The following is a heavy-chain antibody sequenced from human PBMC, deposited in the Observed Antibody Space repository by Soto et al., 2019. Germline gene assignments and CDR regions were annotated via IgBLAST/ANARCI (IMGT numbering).Heavy chain of an antibody. D-gene: IGHD4-17*01. Sequence: PSETLSLTCTVSGGSISSGDYHWGWIRQSPGKGLEWIASSYHSGSTFYNPSLESRVTISIDTSKNQFSLKMSSVTAADTAVYYCARVVTTAFFDPWGQGTLVTVSS. CDR1: GGSISSGDYH. J-gene: IGHJ5*02. CDR3: ARVVTTAFFDP. CDR2: SYHSGST. V-gene: IGHV4-38-2*02.